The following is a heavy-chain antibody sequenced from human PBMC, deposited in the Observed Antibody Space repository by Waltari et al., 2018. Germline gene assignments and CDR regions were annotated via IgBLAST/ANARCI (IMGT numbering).Heavy chain of an antibody. J-gene: IGHJ4*02. V-gene: IGHV3-74*01. CDR3: ATDLYRNPGY. CDR1: GFSFSSYW. CDR2: ISDDGRTT. Sequence: EVQVVESGGGLVQPGGSLRLSCTVSGFSFSSYWMYWVRQAPGKGLEWVSRISDDGRTTTYADSVKGRFTISRENAKNSLYLRMNSLRGEDTAVYYCATDLYRNPGYWGQGVLVTVSS. D-gene: IGHD1-1*01.